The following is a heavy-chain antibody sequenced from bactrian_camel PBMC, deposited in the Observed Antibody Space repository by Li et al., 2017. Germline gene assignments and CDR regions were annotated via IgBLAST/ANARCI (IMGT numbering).Heavy chain of an antibody. V-gene: IGHV3S53*01. D-gene: IGHD6*01. J-gene: IGHJ6*01. CDR1: VYVKNVDC. CDR3: AAVRYGGTWYPLCRARSADFGY. CDR2: IESDGDT. Sequence: VQLVESGGGSVQAGGSLRLSCAASSVYVKNVDCMAWFRQPPGMEREGVAVIESDGDTTYSDSVKGRFTISKDNDKNTLYLQMNGLKPEDTAMYYCAAVRYGGTWYPLCRARSADFGYWGQGTQVTVS.